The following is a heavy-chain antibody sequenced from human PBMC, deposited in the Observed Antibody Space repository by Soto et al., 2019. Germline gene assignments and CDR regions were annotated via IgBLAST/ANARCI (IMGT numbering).Heavy chain of an antibody. CDR3: ARVKFGYQLPIDY. V-gene: IGHV1-8*01. D-gene: IGHD2-2*01. CDR2: MNPNSGNT. Sequence: GASLKVSCKSSGYPFTSYDINWVRQATGQGLEWMGWMNPNSGNTGYAQKFQGRVTMTRNTSISTAYMELSSLRSEDTAVYYCARVKFGYQLPIDYWGQGTLVTVSS. CDR1: GYPFTSYD. J-gene: IGHJ4*02.